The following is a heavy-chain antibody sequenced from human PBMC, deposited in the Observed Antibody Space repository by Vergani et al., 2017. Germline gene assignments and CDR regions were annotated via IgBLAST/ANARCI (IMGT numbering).Heavy chain of an antibody. CDR2: IYYSGST. CDR1: GGSISSYY. D-gene: IGHD6-19*01. V-gene: IGHV4-59*01. CDR3: AREVAVAGRHFDY. J-gene: IGHJ4*02. Sequence: QVQLQESGPGLVKPSETLSLTCTVSGGSISSYYWSWIRRPPGKGLEWIGYIYYSGSTNYNPSLKSRVTISVDTSKNQFSLKLSSVTAADTAVYYCAREVAVAGRHFDYWGQGTLVTVSS.